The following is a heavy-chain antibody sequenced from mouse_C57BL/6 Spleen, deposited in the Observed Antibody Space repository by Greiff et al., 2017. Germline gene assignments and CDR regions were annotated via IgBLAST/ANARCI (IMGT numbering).Heavy chain of an antibody. V-gene: IGHV5-4*01. CDR3: ARDSSGQAWFAY. CDR2: ISDGGSYT. J-gene: IGHJ3*01. D-gene: IGHD3-2*02. CDR1: GFTFSSYA. Sequence: EVQLVESGGGLVKPGGSLKLSCEASGFTFSSYAMSWVRQTPEKRLEWVATISDGGSYTYYPDNVKGRFTLSRDNAKHNLYLQMSHLKSEDTAMYYCARDSSGQAWFAYWGQGTLVTVSA.